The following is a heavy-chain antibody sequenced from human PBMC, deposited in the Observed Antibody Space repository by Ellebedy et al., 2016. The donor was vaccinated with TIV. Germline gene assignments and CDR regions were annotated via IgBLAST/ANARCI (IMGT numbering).Heavy chain of an antibody. CDR3: AVGRPNYGDFPS. CDR1: GFTVSSNY. J-gene: IGHJ5*02. V-gene: IGHV3-53*01. D-gene: IGHD4-17*01. CDR2: IYAGGTT. Sequence: GKSLKISXAVSGFTVSSNYMSWVRQAPGRGLEWVSVIYAGGTTDYVASVKGRFSISRDTSKNTLFLQMNSLRADDTAIYYCAVGRPNYGDFPSWGQGTLVTVSS.